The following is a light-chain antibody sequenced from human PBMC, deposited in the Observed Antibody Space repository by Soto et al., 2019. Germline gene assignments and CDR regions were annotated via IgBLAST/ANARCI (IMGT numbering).Light chain of an antibody. CDR1: QSLSINS. CDR2: GAS. CDR3: QQYNNWPRT. Sequence: EIVITQSPATLSVSPGERATLSCRASQSLSINSLAWYQQKPGQSPRLLVYGASTRDTGIPARFSGSGSGTEFTLTISSLQSEDFAVYYCQQYNNWPRTFGQGTKVDIK. V-gene: IGKV3-15*01. J-gene: IGKJ1*01.